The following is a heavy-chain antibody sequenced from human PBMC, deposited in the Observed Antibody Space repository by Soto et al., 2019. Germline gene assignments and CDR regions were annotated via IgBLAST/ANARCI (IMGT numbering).Heavy chain of an antibody. CDR1: GGSFSGYY. V-gene: IGHV4-34*01. Sequence: SETLSLTCAVYGGSFSGYYWSWIRQPPGKGLEWIGEINHSGSTNYNPSLKSGVIISVDTSKNQFSLQLSSVTAADTAVYYCAAGSCSSSGCYWFDPWGQGTLVTVSS. D-gene: IGHD2-2*01. CDR2: INHSGST. CDR3: AAGSCSSSGCYWFDP. J-gene: IGHJ5*02.